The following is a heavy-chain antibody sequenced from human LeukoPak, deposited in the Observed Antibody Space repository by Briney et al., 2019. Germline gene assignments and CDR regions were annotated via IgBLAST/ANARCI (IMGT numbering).Heavy chain of an antibody. J-gene: IGHJ4*02. Sequence: GASVKVSCKASGYTFSRYGISWVRQAPGQGLEWMGWVSDYAGNTNYAQKVQGGVTMTTDTSTSTACMELRSLRSDDTAVYYCARLVGAIRFDSWGQGTLVTVSS. D-gene: IGHD1-26*01. V-gene: IGHV1-18*01. CDR3: ARLVGAIRFDS. CDR1: GYTFSRYG. CDR2: VSDYAGNT.